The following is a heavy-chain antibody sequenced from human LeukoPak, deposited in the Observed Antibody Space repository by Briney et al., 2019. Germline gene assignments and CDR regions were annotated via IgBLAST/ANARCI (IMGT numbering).Heavy chain of an antibody. J-gene: IGHJ6*03. CDR3: ARGQQQLETYYYYYMDV. V-gene: IGHV4-4*07. D-gene: IGHD6-13*01. CDR1: GGSISSYY. CDR2: IYTSGST. Sequence: SETLSLTCTVSGGSISSYYWSWIRQPAGKGLEWIGRIYTSGSTNYNPSLKSRVTMSVDTSKNQFSLKLSSVTAADTAVYYCARGQQQLETYYYYYMDVWGKGTTVTISS.